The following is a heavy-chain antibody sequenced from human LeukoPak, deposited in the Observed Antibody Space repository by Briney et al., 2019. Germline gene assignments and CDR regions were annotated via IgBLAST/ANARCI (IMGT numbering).Heavy chain of an antibody. CDR1: GGSISSNSYY. J-gene: IGHJ4*03. CDR2: IYYSGGT. V-gene: IGHV4-39*07. CDR3: ARGGSYAYFSYFDY. Sequence: SETLSLTCTVSGGSISSNSYYWGWIRQPPGKGLEWIGSIYYSGGTNYNPSLKSRVTISVDTSKNQCSLKLSSVTAADTAVYYCARGGSYAYFSYFDYWGQGTLVTVSS. D-gene: IGHD3-16*01.